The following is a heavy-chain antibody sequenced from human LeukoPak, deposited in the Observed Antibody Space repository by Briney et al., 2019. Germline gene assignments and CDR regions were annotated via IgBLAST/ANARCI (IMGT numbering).Heavy chain of an antibody. Sequence: PGGSLRLSRAASGFTFSSHDMHWVRQATGEGLEWVSAIRADGVTLYSPSVKGRFTISREDAENSLSLQMNSLRAGDTAVYYCARKSTVLSAGGALDIWGQGTVVVVSS. CDR1: GFTFSSHD. J-gene: IGHJ3*02. D-gene: IGHD4/OR15-4a*01. CDR2: IRADGVT. V-gene: IGHV3-13*04. CDR3: ARKSTVLSAGGALDI.